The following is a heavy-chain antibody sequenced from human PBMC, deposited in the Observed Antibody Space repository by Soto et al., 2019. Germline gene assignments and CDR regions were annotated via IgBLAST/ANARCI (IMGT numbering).Heavy chain of an antibody. J-gene: IGHJ6*02. CDR1: GYSFSTYW. Sequence: PGASLKISCKGSGYSFSTYWIAWVRQMPGEGLEWMGTIYPGDSDTRYSPSFQGQVTISADKSISTAYLQWSSLKASDTAMYYCARQGGAEVGATKYYYAMDVWGQGTTVTVSS. CDR2: IYPGDSDT. CDR3: ARQGGAEVGATKYYYAMDV. D-gene: IGHD1-26*01. V-gene: IGHV5-51*01.